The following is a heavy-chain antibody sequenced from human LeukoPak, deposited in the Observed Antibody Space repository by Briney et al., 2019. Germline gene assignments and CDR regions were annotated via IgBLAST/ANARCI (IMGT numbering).Heavy chain of an antibody. CDR3: ARAPPGDSSSWFPAFFDY. CDR1: GGSISSYY. D-gene: IGHD6-13*01. CDR2: IYYSGST. V-gene: IGHV4-59*01. Sequence: SETLSLTCTVAGGSISSYYWSWIRQPLGKGLEWIGYIYYSGSTNYNPSLKSRVTISVDTSKNQFSLKLSSVTAADTAVYYCARAPPGDSSSWFPAFFDYWGQGTLVTVSS. J-gene: IGHJ4*02.